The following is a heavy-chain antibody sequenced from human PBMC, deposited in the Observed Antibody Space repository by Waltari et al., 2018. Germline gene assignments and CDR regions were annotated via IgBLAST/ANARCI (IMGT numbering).Heavy chain of an antibody. CDR1: GYTFTSYA. Sequence: QVQLVQSGAEVKKPGASVKVSCKASGYTFTSYAMHWVRQAPGQRLEWMGWINAGNGNTKYSQKFQGRGTITRDTSASTAYMELSSLRSEDTAVYYCARDFGPTSSWPPFDPWGQGTLVTVSS. D-gene: IGHD6-13*01. CDR3: ARDFGPTSSWPPFDP. CDR2: INAGNGNT. J-gene: IGHJ5*02. V-gene: IGHV1-3*01.